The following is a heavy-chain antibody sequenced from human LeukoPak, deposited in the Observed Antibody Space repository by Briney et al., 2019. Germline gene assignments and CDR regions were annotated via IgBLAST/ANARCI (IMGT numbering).Heavy chain of an antibody. CDR1: GYTFTSYD. J-gene: IGHJ4*02. Sequence: ASVKVSCKASGYTFTSYDINWVRQAPGQGLEWMGWMNPNSGNTGYAQKFQGRVTMTRNTCISTAYMELSSLRSEDTAVYYCARVGPTDCSSTSCSSSFDYWGQGTLVTVSS. CDR3: ARVGPTDCSSTSCSSSFDY. CDR2: MNPNSGNT. V-gene: IGHV1-8*01. D-gene: IGHD2-2*01.